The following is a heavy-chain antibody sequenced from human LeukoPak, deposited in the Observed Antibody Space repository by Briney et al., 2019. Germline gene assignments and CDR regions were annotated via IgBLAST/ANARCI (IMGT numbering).Heavy chain of an antibody. CDR3: ARGSEARQYYYYMDV. CDR1: GGTFSSYA. Sequence: ASVKVSCKASGGTFSSYAISWVRQAPGQGLEWMGGIIPIFGTANYAQKFQGRVTITTDESTSTANLELSSLGSEDTAVYYCARGSEARQYYYYMDVWGKGTTVTVSS. J-gene: IGHJ6*03. CDR2: IIPIFGTA. V-gene: IGHV1-69*05.